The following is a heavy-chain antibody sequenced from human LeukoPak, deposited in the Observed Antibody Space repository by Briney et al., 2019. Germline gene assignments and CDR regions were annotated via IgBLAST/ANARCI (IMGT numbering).Heavy chain of an antibody. CDR2: IRYDGSNK. J-gene: IGHJ4*02. D-gene: IGHD6-19*01. CDR3: GKDIWAIAVAEPFDY. V-gene: IGHV3-30*02. Sequence: GGSLRLSCAASGFTFSSYGMHWVRQAPGKGLEWVAFIRYDGSNKYYADSVKGRFTISRDNSKNTLYLQMNSLRAEDTAVYYCGKDIWAIAVAEPFDYWGQGTLVTVSS. CDR1: GFTFSSYG.